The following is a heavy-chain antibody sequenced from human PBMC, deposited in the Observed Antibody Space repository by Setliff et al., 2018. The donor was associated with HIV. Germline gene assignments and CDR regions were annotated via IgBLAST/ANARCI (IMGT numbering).Heavy chain of an antibody. D-gene: IGHD5-12*01. J-gene: IGHJ6*03. CDR3: ARRGYSRPLNYYYYYMDV. CDR1: GYTFTGYY. V-gene: IGHV1-2*06. CDR2: INANSGGT. Sequence: ASVKVSCKASGYTFTGYYMHWVRQAPGQGLEWMGRINANSGGTNYAQKFQGRVTMTRDTSISTAYMELSRLRSDDTAVYYCARRGYSRPLNYYYYYMDVWGKGTTVTVYS.